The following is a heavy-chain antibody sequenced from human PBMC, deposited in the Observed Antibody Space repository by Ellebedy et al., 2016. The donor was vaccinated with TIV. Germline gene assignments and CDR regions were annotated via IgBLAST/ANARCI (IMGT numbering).Heavy chain of an antibody. CDR1: GFTFDDFA. J-gene: IGHJ5*02. CDR2: ISWNSATI. Sequence: PGGSLRLSCAASGFTFDDFAMHWVRQVPGKGLEWVSGISWNSATIGYADSVKGRFTISRDNAKNSLYLQMNTLRPEDTALYYCAKGGPAAIVGNNWFDPWGQGTLVTVSS. D-gene: IGHD2-2*01. V-gene: IGHV3-9*01. CDR3: AKGGPAAIVGNNWFDP.